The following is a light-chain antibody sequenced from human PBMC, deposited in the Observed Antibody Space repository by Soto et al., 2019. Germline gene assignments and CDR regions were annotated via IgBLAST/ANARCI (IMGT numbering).Light chain of an antibody. CDR2: GAS. Sequence: EMVLTQSPAILSVSPGERATLSCRASQSVGSNLAWYQQRPGQAPRLLIYGASTRATGIPARFSGSGSGTEFTLTISSLQSEDFAVYYCQHHNNWPPYTFGQGTELEI. CDR1: QSVGSN. CDR3: QHHNNWPPYT. J-gene: IGKJ2*01. V-gene: IGKV3-15*01.